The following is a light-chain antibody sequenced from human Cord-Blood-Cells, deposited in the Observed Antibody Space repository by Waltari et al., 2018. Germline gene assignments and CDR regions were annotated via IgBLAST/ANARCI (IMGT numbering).Light chain of an antibody. J-gene: IGKJ4*01. Sequence: EIVLTQSPATLSLSPGARATLSCMASQSVSRYLAWYQQKPGQAPRLLIYDASNRATGIPARFSGSGSGTDFTLTISSLEPEDFAVYYCQQRSNWPLTFGGGTKVEIK. CDR3: QQRSNWPLT. V-gene: IGKV3-11*01. CDR1: QSVSRY. CDR2: DAS.